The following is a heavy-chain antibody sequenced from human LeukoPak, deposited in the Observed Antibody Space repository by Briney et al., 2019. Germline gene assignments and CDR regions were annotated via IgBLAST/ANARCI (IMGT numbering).Heavy chain of an antibody. Sequence: ASVKVSCTASGYTFTSYYMHWVRQAPGQGLEWMGIINPSGGSTSYAQKFQGGVTMTRDTSTSTVYMELSSLRSEDTAVYYCARGSETYYDFWSGYTAFDYWGQGTLVTVSS. CDR1: GYTFTSYY. CDR3: ARGSETYYDFWSGYTAFDY. V-gene: IGHV1-46*01. J-gene: IGHJ4*02. D-gene: IGHD3-3*01. CDR2: INPSGGST.